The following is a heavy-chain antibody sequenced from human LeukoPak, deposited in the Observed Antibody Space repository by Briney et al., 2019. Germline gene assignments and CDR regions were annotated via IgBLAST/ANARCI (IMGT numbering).Heavy chain of an antibody. CDR3: ARTGSYYYYYMDV. CDR1: GGSFSGYY. Sequence: SETLSLTXAVYGGSFSGYYWSWIRQPPGKGLEWIGEINHSGSTNYNPSLKSRVTISVDTSKNQFSLKLSSVTAADTAVYYCARTGSYYYYYMDVWGKGTTVTVSS. J-gene: IGHJ6*03. CDR2: INHSGST. V-gene: IGHV4-34*01. D-gene: IGHD3-10*01.